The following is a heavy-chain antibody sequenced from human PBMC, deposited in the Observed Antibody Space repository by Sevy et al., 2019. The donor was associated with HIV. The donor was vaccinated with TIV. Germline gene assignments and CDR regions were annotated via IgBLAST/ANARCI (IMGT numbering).Heavy chain of an antibody. CDR2: IRSKANSYAT. V-gene: IGHV3-73*01. J-gene: IGHJ5*02. CDR3: TRRYSSGWYLFDP. CDR1: GFTFSGSA. D-gene: IGHD6-19*01. Sequence: GESLKISCAASGFTFSGSAMHWVRQASGKGLEWVGRIRSKANSYATAYAASVKGRFTISRDDSKNTAYLQMTSLKTEETAVYYCTRRYSSGWYLFDPWGQGTLVTVSS.